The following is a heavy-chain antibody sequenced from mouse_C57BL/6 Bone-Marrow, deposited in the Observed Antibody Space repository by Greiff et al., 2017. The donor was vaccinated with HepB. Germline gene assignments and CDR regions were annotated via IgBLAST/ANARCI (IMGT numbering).Heavy chain of an antibody. D-gene: IGHD1-1*01. V-gene: IGHV1-50*01. Sequence: QVQLQQPGAELVKPGASVKLSCKASGYTFTSYWMQWVKQRPGQGLEWIGEIDPSDSYTNYNQKFKGKATLTVDTSSSTAYMQLSSLTSEDSAVYYCARDGNGFAYWCQGTLVTVSA. CDR1: GYTFTSYW. J-gene: IGHJ3*01. CDR3: ARDGNGFAY. CDR2: IDPSDSYT.